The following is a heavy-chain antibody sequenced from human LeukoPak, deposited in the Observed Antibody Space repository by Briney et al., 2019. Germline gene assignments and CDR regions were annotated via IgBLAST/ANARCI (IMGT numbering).Heavy chain of an antibody. V-gene: IGHV1-2*02. D-gene: IGHD1-26*01. J-gene: IGHJ6*02. CDR1: GYTFTDYY. Sequence: GESLKISCMGSGYTFTDYYLHWVRQAPGQGLEWMGWINPNSGGTNYAQKFQGRVTMTRDTSISTVYMELSRLSSDDTAVYYCVSLGATTIYYYGMDVWGQGTTVTVSS. CDR3: VSLGATTIYYYGMDV. CDR2: INPNSGGT.